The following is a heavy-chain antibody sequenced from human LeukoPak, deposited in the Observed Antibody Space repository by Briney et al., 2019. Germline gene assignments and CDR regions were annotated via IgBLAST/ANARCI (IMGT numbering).Heavy chain of an antibody. V-gene: IGHV3-7*01. CDR3: ARSARLMKGVVEVTALDD. Sequence: GGSLRLSCAASGFTFSSYWMSWVRQAPGKGLEWVANIKQDGSEKYYVDSVKVRFTIARDNAKNSVYLEMNSLRADDTAVYYCARSARLMKGVVEVTALDDWGQGTLVTVSS. CDR1: GFTFSSYW. J-gene: IGHJ4*02. D-gene: IGHD3-3*01. CDR2: IKQDGSEK.